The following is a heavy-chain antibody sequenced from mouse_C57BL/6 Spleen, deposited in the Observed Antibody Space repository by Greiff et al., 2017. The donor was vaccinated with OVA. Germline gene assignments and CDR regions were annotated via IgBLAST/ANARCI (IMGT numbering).Heavy chain of an antibody. D-gene: IGHD2-4*01. J-gene: IGHJ2*01. CDR2: INPNNGGT. CDR3: ARWGDYDGTWDY. Sequence: VQLQQSGPELVKPGASVKISCKASGYTFTDYYMNWVKQSHGKSLEWIGDINPNNGGTSYNQKFKGKATLTVDKSSSTAYMELRSLTSEDSAVYYCARWGDYDGTWDYWGQGTTLTVSS. CDR1: GYTFTDYY. V-gene: IGHV1-26*01.